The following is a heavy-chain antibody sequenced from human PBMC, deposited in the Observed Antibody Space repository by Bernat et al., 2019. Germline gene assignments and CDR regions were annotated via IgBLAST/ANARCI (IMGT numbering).Heavy chain of an antibody. D-gene: IGHD3-9*01. CDR3: AREHYDVSTGYYPASWYYYGMDV. V-gene: IGHV3-48*03. CDR1: GFTFSNYE. CDR2: ISSSGTTI. J-gene: IGHJ6*02. Sequence: EVHLVESGGGLVQPGGSLRLSCAASGFTFSNYELNWVRQAPGKGLEWVSYISSSGTTIHYASSVKGRFTISRDNAKNSLYLQMNSLRAEDTAVYYCAREHYDVSTGYYPASWYYYGMDVWGQGTTVTVSS.